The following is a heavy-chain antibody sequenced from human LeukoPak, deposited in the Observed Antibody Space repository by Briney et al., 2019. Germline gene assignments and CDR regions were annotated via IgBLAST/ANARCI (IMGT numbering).Heavy chain of an antibody. Sequence: ASVKVSCKVSGYTLTELSMHWVRQAPGKGLEWMGGFDPEDGETIYAQKFQGRVTMTEDTSTDTAYMELSSLRSEDTAVYYCARDSYGNDAFDIWGQGTMVTVSS. CDR1: GYTLTELS. CDR3: ARDSYGNDAFDI. D-gene: IGHD5-18*01. J-gene: IGHJ3*02. CDR2: FDPEDGET. V-gene: IGHV1-24*01.